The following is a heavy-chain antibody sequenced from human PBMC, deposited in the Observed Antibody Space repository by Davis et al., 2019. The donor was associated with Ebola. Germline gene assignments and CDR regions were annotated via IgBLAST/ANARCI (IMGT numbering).Heavy chain of an antibody. Sequence: PGGSLRLSCAASGFTFSSYGMHWVRQAPGKGLEWVAIIWYDGTIEYYADSVKGRFTISRDNSKNMLYLQMNSLRAEDTATYYCARVQASGSGSHSGTYFNLKTKEFDSWGQGTLVTVSS. CDR3: ARVQASGSGSHSGTYFNLKTKEFDS. CDR2: IWYDGTIE. CDR1: GFTFSSYG. V-gene: IGHV3-33*01. J-gene: IGHJ4*02. D-gene: IGHD3-10*01.